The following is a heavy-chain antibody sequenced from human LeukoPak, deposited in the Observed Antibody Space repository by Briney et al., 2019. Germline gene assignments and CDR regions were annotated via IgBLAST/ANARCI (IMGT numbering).Heavy chain of an antibody. CDR3: ARDTLLGISDY. Sequence: SETLSLTCTVSGGSISSYYWSWIRQSPGKGLEWIGSISYNGNTNYNPSLKNRVTISVDTSKNQFSLKLSSVTAADTAVYYCARDTLLGISDYWGQGTLVTVSS. CDR2: ISYNGNT. V-gene: IGHV4-59*01. J-gene: IGHJ4*02. D-gene: IGHD3-16*01. CDR1: GGSISSYY.